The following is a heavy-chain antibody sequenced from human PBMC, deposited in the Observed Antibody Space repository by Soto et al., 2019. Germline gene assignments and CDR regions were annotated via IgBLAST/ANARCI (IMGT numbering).Heavy chain of an antibody. CDR1: GYTFTSYD. V-gene: IGHV1-8*01. Sequence: QVQLVQSGAEVKKPGASVKVSCKASGYTFTSYDINWVRQAPGQGLEWMGWMSPNSGNTDYVQKLQGRVTMTRDTSISTAYMELSSLRSEDTSVYYCARSGITTVASLWGQGTLVTVSS. D-gene: IGHD4-17*01. CDR2: MSPNSGNT. CDR3: ARSGITTVASL. J-gene: IGHJ4*02.